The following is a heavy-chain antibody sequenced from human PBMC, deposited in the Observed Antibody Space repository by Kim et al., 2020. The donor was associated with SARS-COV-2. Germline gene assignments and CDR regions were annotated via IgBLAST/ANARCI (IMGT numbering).Heavy chain of an antibody. V-gene: IGHV3-43*01. CDR3: AKENSSGWYLSFDY. J-gene: IGHJ4*02. D-gene: IGHD6-19*01. Sequence: DSVKGRFTISRDNSKNSLYLQMNSLRTEDTALYYCAKENSSGWYLSFDYWGQGTLVTVSS.